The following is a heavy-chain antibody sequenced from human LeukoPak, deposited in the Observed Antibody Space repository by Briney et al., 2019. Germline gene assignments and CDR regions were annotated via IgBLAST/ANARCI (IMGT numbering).Heavy chain of an antibody. CDR2: ISSSSSTI. D-gene: IGHD3-3*02. V-gene: IGHV3-48*01. CDR1: GFTFSSYS. J-gene: IGHJ3*02. CDR3: ARDSIRAFDI. Sequence: GGSRRLSCAASGFTFSSYSMNWVRQAPGKGLEWVSYISSSSSTIYYADSVKGRFTISRDNAKNSLYLQMNSLRAEDTAVYYCARDSIRAFDIWGQGTMVTVSS.